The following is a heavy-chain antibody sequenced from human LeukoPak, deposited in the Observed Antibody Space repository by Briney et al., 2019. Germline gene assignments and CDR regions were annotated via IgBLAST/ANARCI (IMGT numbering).Heavy chain of an antibody. J-gene: IGHJ6*04. V-gene: IGHV3-48*03. CDR1: VFTFSSYE. CDR3: AELGITMIGGV. CDR2: ISSSGSTI. D-gene: IGHD3-10*02. Sequence: GGSLRLSCAASVFTFSSYEMNWVREAPGKGLEWVSYISSSGSTIYYADSVKGRFTISRDNAKNSLYLQMNSLRAEDTAVYCCAELGITMIGGVWGKGTTVTISS.